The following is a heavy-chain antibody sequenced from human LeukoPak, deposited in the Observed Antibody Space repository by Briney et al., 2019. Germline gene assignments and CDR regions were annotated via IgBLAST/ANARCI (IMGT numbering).Heavy chain of an antibody. CDR1: GGTFSNYA. Sequence: GASVKVSCKASGGTFSNYAISWVRQAPGQGLEWMGGIIPIFGTANYAQKFQGRVTITADESTSTAYMELSSLRSEDTAVYYCARDSDSYNQFDYWGQGTLVTVSS. CDR3: ARDSDSYNQFDY. V-gene: IGHV1-69*13. CDR2: IIPIFGTA. J-gene: IGHJ4*02. D-gene: IGHD5-24*01.